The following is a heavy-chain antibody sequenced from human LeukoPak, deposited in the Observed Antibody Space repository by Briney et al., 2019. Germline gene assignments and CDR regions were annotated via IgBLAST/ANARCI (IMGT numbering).Heavy chain of an antibody. Sequence: PGCSLTLPCPASGFTVSSNYMLWVRQAPGKELAWVAVIYSGGSTYYADSVKHRFTISRDNSNNTLYLQMNNLRAEDTAGYYCASLPLGIAAAGREDIWGQGTMVTVSS. V-gene: IGHV3-53*01. CDR3: ASLPLGIAAAGREDI. CDR2: IYSGGST. D-gene: IGHD6-13*01. CDR1: GFTVSSNY. J-gene: IGHJ3*02.